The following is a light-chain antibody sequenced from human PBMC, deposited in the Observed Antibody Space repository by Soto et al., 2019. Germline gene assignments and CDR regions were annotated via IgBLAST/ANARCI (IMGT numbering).Light chain of an antibody. CDR3: QQRSNWPGT. J-gene: IGKJ5*01. CDR1: QSVNIY. V-gene: IGKV3-11*01. Sequence: EIVMTQSPATLSVSPGERATLSCRASQSVNIYLAWYQQKPGQAPRLLIYDASNRATGIPARFSGSGSGTDFTLTISSLEPEDFAVYYCQQRSNWPGTFGQGTRLEIK. CDR2: DAS.